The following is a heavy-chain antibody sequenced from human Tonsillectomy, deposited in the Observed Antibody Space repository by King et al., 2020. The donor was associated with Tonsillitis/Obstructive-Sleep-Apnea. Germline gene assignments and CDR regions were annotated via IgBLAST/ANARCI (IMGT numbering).Heavy chain of an antibody. D-gene: IGHD5-12*01. V-gene: IGHV3-11*05. Sequence: VQLVESGGGLVKPGGSLRLSCAASGFTFSNYYMSWIRQAPGKGLEWVSYISSSSSYTNYADSVKGRFTISRDNAKNSLYLQMNSLRAEDTAVYYCASGYDTMGFDYWGQGTLVTVSS. CDR3: ASGYDTMGFDY. CDR2: ISSSSSYT. J-gene: IGHJ4*02. CDR1: GFTFSNYY.